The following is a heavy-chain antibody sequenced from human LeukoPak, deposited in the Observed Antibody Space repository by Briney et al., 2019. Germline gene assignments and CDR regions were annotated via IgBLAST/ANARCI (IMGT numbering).Heavy chain of an antibody. J-gene: IGHJ4*02. V-gene: IGHV3-20*04. D-gene: IGHD2-15*01. CDR2: INWNGDST. CDR3: ARVSVWEVVAAIDY. Sequence: GGSRRLSCAAAAFTFDEYCMSWVRQPRGNGREWVAGINWNGDSTGYADSVKGRFTISRDKAQNSLYLQMNSLRAEDTALYYCARVSVWEVVAAIDYWGQGTLVTVCS. CDR1: AFTFDEYC.